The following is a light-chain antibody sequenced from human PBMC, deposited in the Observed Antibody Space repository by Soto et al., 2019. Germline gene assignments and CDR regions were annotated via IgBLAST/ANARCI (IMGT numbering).Light chain of an antibody. V-gene: IGLV2-11*01. Sequence: QSALTQPRSVSGSPGQSVTISCSGTSSDVGVYNYVSWYQQHPGKAPQLVIYDVIKRPSGVPYRFSGSKSGNTASLTISGLQAEDEADYYCCSYAGSSLWVFGGGTKLDRP. CDR1: SSDVGVYNY. CDR3: CSYAGSSLWV. J-gene: IGLJ3*02. CDR2: DVI.